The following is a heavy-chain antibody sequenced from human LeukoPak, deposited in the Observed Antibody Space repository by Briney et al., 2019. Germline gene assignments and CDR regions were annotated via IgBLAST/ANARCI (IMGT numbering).Heavy chain of an antibody. V-gene: IGHV3-30*02. J-gene: IGHJ4*02. CDR1: GFTLSSYS. CDR3: ARSPTSWYFDY. Sequence: PGGSLRLSCAASGFTLSSYSMNWVRQAPGKGLEWVAFIRYHGSDKFYADSVKGRFTISRDNSKNTLYLQMNSLRPEDTSVYYCARSPTSWYFDYWGQGTLVTVSS. CDR2: IRYHGSDK. D-gene: IGHD2-2*01.